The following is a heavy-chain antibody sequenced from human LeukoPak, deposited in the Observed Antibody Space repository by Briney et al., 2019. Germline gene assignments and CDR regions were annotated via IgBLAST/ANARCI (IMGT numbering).Heavy chain of an antibody. CDR1: GFTFSSYA. CDR3: ARPRIAAAENNWFDP. D-gene: IGHD6-13*01. Sequence: LRLSCAASGFTFSSYAMHWVRQPPGKGLEWIGEINHSGSTNYNPSLKSRVTIPVDTSKNQFSLKLSSVTAADTAVYYCARPRIAAAENNWFDPWGQGTLVTVSS. J-gene: IGHJ5*02. V-gene: IGHV4-34*01. CDR2: INHSGST.